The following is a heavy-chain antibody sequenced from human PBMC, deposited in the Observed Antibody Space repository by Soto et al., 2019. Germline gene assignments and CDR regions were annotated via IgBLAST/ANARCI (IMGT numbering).Heavy chain of an antibody. CDR2: MGSSSLYT. V-gene: IGHV3-23*01. Sequence: GGSLRLSCAASGFTFSNYAFSWVRQAPGKGLEWVSGMGSSSLYTYYGDSVKGRCVISRDNSKNTLYLQLNNLRADDTAVYFFEGELDFPPYLAHYGTGVCGQGTTITVS. CDR1: GFTFSNYA. CDR3: EGELDFPPYLAHYGTGV. D-gene: IGHD3-16*01. J-gene: IGHJ6*02.